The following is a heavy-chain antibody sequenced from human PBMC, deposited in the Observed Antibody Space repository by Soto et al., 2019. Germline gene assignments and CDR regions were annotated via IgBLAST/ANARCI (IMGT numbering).Heavy chain of an antibody. Sequence: DVQLLESGGGLVQPGGSLRLSCAASGFSFISYAMVWVRQAPGKGLEWVAFISARGGSSDFAEAVKGRFSLSRDNSKKALSLEINSIRDDDTAIYFCAKGAIEYSASVENWGQGTLVVVSS. CDR2: ISARGGSS. V-gene: IGHV3-23*01. J-gene: IGHJ4*02. CDR1: GFSFISYA. CDR3: AKGAIEYSASVEN. D-gene: IGHD5-12*01.